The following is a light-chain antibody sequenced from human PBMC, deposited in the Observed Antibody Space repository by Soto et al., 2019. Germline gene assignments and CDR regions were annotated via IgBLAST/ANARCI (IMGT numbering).Light chain of an antibody. CDR3: GSYTICTTCQIV. CDR1: SRDVGGYNY. V-gene: IGLV2-14*03. CDR2: DVS. Sequence: QSVLAQPASVSGSPGQSITISCTGTSRDVGGYNYVSWYQHHPGKAPKLIILDVSNRPSGVSNPFSGSKSGNTASLTISALQPEDEAYYYCGSYTICTTCQIVFG. J-gene: IGLJ1*01.